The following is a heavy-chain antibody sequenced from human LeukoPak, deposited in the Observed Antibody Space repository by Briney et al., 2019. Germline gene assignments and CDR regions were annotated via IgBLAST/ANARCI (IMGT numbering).Heavy chain of an antibody. J-gene: IGHJ3*02. D-gene: IGHD3-22*01. CDR3: ARGRAYYDSSGYYSADAFDI. CDR1: GYTFTSYG. CDR2: ISAYNGNT. Sequence: ASVKVSCKASGYTFTSYGISWVRQAPGQGLEWMGWISAYNGNTNYAQKLQGRVTMTTDTSTSTAYMELRSLRSDDTAVYYCARGRAYYDSSGYYSADAFDIWGQGTMVTVSS. V-gene: IGHV1-18*01.